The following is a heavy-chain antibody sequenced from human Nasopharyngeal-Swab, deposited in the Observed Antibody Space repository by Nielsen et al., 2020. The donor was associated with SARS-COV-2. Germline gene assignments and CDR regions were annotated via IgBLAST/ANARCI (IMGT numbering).Heavy chain of an antibody. J-gene: IGHJ6*03. Sequence: SVQVSCKTSGGTFSSYGISWVRQAPGAGLEWMGGIITVLPITRYAQKFRDRVTITADTSTSTAYMELSSLRSEDTATYYCARGGWLRRDYYYVYYYMDVWGKGTTVTVSS. D-gene: IGHD5-24*01. CDR3: ARGGWLRRDYYYVYYYMDV. CDR2: IITVLPIT. V-gene: IGHV1-69*10. CDR1: GGTFSSYG.